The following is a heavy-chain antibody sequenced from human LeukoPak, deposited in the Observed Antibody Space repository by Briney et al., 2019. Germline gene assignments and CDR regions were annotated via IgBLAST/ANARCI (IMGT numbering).Heavy chain of an antibody. J-gene: IGHJ6*02. CDR1: GDSVSSNSAA. CDR3: ARAHSGYAKDYYYGMDV. CDR2: KYYGCKWYN. D-gene: IGHD5-12*01. V-gene: IGHV6-1*01. Sequence: SQTLSLTWAISGDSVSSNSAAWNWLRQSPSRGLEWLGRKYYGCKWYNDYTVSVKSRITINPDTSKNQFSPQLNSVTPEDTAVYYCARAHSGYAKDYYYGMDVWGQGTTVTVSS.